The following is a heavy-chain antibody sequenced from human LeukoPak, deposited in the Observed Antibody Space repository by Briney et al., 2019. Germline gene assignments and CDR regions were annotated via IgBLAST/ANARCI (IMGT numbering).Heavy chain of an antibody. CDR3: ARYVGHDFWSGYRSVDP. CDR1: GGSLRRTGYC. CDR2: IYHNGST. Sequence: PSETLSLTCTVSGGSLRRTGYCWGWIRQPPGKGLEWIGSIYHNGSTCNNPSLKSRVILSVDTSKNQFSLKLSSVTAADTAVYYCARYVGHDFWSGYRSVDPWGQGTLVTVSS. D-gene: IGHD3-3*01. J-gene: IGHJ5*02. V-gene: IGHV4-39*01.